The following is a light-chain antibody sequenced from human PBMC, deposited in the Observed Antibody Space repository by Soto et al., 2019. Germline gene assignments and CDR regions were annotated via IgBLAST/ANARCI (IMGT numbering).Light chain of an antibody. Sequence: QSVLTRPPSASGTPGQGVTISCSGSSSNVGGNPVNWYQHVPTTAPKLLIYTNTQRPSGVPDRFSGSKSGTSASLAISGLQSEDEADYYCASWDDSLNGPVFGTGTKVTV. CDR3: ASWDDSLNGPV. CDR1: SSNVGGNP. J-gene: IGLJ1*01. V-gene: IGLV1-44*01. CDR2: TNT.